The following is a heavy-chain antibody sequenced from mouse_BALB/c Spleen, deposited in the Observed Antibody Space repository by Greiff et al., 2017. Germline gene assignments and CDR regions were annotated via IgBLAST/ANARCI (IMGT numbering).Heavy chain of an antibody. D-gene: IGHD2-1*01. J-gene: IGHJ3*01. V-gene: IGHV1S29*02. Sequence: EVQGVESGPELVKPGASVKISCKASGYTFTDYNMHWVKQSHGKSLEWIGYIYPYNGGTGYNQKFKSKATLTVDNSSSTAYMELRSLTSEDSAVYYCARGRGNYWFAYWGQGTLVTVSA. CDR1: GYTFTDYN. CDR2: IYPYNGGT. CDR3: ARGRGNYWFAY.